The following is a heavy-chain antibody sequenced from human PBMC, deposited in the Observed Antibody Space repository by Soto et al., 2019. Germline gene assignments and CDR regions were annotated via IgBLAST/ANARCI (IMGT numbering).Heavy chain of an antibody. CDR3: AGGNYYDTLYFEY. Sequence: SETLSLTCTVSGGSISSYFWSWIRQPPGKGLEWIGYIYYSGSTNYNPSLKSRVTISVDTSKNQFSLKLSSVTAADTAVYYCAGGNYYDTLYFEYWGQGTLVTVSS. D-gene: IGHD3-22*01. V-gene: IGHV4-59*01. CDR1: GGSISSYF. CDR2: IYYSGST. J-gene: IGHJ4*02.